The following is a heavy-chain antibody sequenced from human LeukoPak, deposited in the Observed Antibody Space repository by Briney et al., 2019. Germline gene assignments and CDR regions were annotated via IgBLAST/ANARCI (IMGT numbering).Heavy chain of an antibody. CDR3: ARGLGYSYGFNY. D-gene: IGHD5-18*01. CDR2: MNPNSGNT. CDR1: GYTFTNYD. J-gene: IGHJ4*02. Sequence: ASVKVSCKASGYTFTNYDINWVRQATGQGLEWMGWMNPNSGNTGYAQKFQGRVTMTRNTSISTAYMELSSLRSEDTAVYYCARGLGYSYGFNYWGQGTLVTVSS. V-gene: IGHV1-8*01.